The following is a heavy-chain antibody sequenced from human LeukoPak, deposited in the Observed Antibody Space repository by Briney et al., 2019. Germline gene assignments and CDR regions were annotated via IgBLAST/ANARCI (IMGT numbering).Heavy chain of an antibody. V-gene: IGHV5-51*01. CDR1: GYGFTNYW. D-gene: IGHD3-22*01. Sequence: GESLKISCKGSGYGFTNYWIGWVRQMPGKGLEWMGLIYPGDSDTKYTPSFQGQVTISVDKSISTAYLQWNSLKASDTAMYYCARQAFGYYDSSGYIDYWGQGTLVTVSS. J-gene: IGHJ4*02. CDR2: IYPGDSDT. CDR3: ARQAFGYYDSSGYIDY.